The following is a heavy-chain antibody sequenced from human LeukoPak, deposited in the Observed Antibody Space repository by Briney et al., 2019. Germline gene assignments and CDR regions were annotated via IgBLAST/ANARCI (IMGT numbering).Heavy chain of an antibody. Sequence: ASVKVSCKASGGTFSSYAISWVRQAPGQGLEWMGRIIPILGIANYAQKFQGRVTITADKSTSTAYTELSSLRSEDTAVYYCARDRGGTTTPDYWGQGTLVTVSS. CDR2: IIPILGIA. CDR1: GGTFSSYA. CDR3: ARDRGGTTTPDY. V-gene: IGHV1-69*04. D-gene: IGHD1-1*01. J-gene: IGHJ4*02.